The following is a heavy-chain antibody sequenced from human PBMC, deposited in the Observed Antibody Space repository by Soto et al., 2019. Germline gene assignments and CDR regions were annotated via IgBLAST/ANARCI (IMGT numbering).Heavy chain of an antibody. D-gene: IGHD6-19*01. CDR3: ASLEHSSGWYRFGY. Sequence: QVQLQESGPGLVKPSETLSLTCTVSGGSISSYDWSSIRQHTGKGLEWIGYIYYSGSTNYNPPLKSRVTISVGTSKNQISLKLSAVTAADTAVYYCASLEHSSGWYRFGYWGQGTLVTVSS. CDR1: GGSISSYD. J-gene: IGHJ4*02. CDR2: IYYSGST. V-gene: IGHV4-59*01.